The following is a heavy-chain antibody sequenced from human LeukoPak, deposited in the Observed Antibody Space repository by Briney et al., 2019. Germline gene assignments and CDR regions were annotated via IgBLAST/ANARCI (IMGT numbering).Heavy chain of an antibody. CDR3: ARGVGGFWSGYYKYYFDY. CDR2: INTKGGLI. CDR1: GVIFSSYS. J-gene: IGHJ4*02. D-gene: IGHD3-3*01. V-gene: IGHV3-48*04. Sequence: GGSLRLSCAASGVIFSSYSMNWVRQAPGGGLEWIAHINTKGGLIYYANSVKGRFTISRDNAKNSLYLQMNSLRAEDTAVYYCARGVGGFWSGYYKYYFDYWGQGTLVTVSS.